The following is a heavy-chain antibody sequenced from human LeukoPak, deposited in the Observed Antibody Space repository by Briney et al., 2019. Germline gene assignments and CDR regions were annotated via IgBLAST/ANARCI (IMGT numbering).Heavy chain of an antibody. CDR2: INPNIGGT. D-gene: IGHD2-15*01. CDR1: RYTFTGYY. J-gene: IGHJ4*02. V-gene: IGHV1-2*02. CDR3: ARDITDCSGGSCSNYFDY. Sequence: ASVKVSCKASRYTFTGYYMPWVRQAPGHGREWLGWINPNIGGTTYAQKFQGRVTMTRDTSISTAYMELSRLRSDDTAVYYCARDITDCSGGSCSNYFDYWGQGTLVTASS.